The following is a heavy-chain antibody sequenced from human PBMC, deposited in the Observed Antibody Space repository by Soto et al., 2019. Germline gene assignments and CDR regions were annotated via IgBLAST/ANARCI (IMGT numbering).Heavy chain of an antibody. CDR3: ASLPIAAAGNPGNDAFDI. Sequence: PGGSLRLSCAASGFTFSSYAMHWVRQAPGKGLEWVAVISYDGSNKYYADSVKGRFTISRDNSKNTLYLQMNSLRAEDTAVYYCASLPIAAAGNPGNDAFDIWGQGTMVTVSS. CDR2: ISYDGSNK. V-gene: IGHV3-30-3*01. J-gene: IGHJ3*02. D-gene: IGHD6-13*01. CDR1: GFTFSSYA.